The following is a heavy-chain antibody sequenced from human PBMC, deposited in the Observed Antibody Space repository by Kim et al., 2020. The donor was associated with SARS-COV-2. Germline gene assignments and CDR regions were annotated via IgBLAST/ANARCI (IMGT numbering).Heavy chain of an antibody. Sequence: KGRFTISRDNSKNTLYLQMTSLRAEDTAVYYCARAIAAAGTGRRSGSMDVWGQGTTVTVSS. D-gene: IGHD6-13*01. V-gene: IGHV3-30*01. CDR3: ARAIAAAGTGRRSGSMDV. J-gene: IGHJ6*02.